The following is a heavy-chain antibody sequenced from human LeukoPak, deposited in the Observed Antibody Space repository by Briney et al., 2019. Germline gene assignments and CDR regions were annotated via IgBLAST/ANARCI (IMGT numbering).Heavy chain of an antibody. J-gene: IGHJ4*02. Sequence: ASVKVSCKASGGTFSSYAISWARQAPGQGLEWMGWINPNSGGTNYAQKFQGRVTMTRDTSISTAYMELSRLRSDDTAVYYCARSEDFCTGGVCYFHWGQGTLVTVSS. CDR3: ARSEDFCTGGVCYFH. CDR1: GGTFSSYA. D-gene: IGHD2-8*02. CDR2: INPNSGGT. V-gene: IGHV1-2*02.